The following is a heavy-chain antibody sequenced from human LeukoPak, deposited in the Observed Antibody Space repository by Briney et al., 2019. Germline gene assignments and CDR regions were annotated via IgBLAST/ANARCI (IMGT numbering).Heavy chain of an antibody. V-gene: IGHV3-23*01. J-gene: IGHJ5*02. D-gene: IGHD3-22*01. CDR3: AKAGPASSDYLNWFDP. Sequence: GGSLRLSCAASGFTFSTYAMNWVRQAPGKGLEWVSVISGSGGSTYYADSMKGRFTISRDNSKNTLYLRMNSLRVEDTAVYYCAKAGPASSDYLNWFDPWGQGTLVTVSS. CDR1: GFTFSTYA. CDR2: ISGSGGST.